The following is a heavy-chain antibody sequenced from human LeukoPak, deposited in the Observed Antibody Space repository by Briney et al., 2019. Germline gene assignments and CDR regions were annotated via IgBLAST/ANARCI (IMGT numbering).Heavy chain of an antibody. Sequence: SETLSLTCAVYGGSFSGCYWSWIRQPPGKGLEWIGEINHSGSTNYNPSLKSRVTISVDTSKNQFSLKLSSVTAADTAVYYCARGLASCGMDVWGQGTTVTVSS. J-gene: IGHJ6*02. V-gene: IGHV4-34*01. CDR2: INHSGST. D-gene: IGHD2-2*01. CDR3: ARGLASCGMDV. CDR1: GGSFSGCY.